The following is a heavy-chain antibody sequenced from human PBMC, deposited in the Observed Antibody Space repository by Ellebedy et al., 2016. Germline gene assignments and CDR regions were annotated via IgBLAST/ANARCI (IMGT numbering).Heavy chain of an antibody. V-gene: IGHV3-48*02. J-gene: IGHJ4*02. CDR2: ISSGGSTI. CDR3: ARMYSSSLDY. Sequence: GGSLRLSXAASGFTFSTYAMNWVRQAPGKGLEWVSYISSGGSTIYYADSVKGRFTISRDNAKTSLYLQMNSLRDEDTAVYNCARMYSSSLDYWGQGTLVTVSS. D-gene: IGHD6-6*01. CDR1: GFTFSTYA.